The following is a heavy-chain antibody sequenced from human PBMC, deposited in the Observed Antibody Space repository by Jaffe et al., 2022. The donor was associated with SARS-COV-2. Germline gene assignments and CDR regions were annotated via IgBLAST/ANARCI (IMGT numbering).Heavy chain of an antibody. CDR2: ISYDGSNK. D-gene: IGHD6-6*01. Sequence: QVQLVESGGGVVQPGRSLRLSCAASGFTFSSYGMHWVRQAPGKGLEWVAVISYDGSNKYYADSVKGRFTISRDNSKNTLYLQMNSLRAEDTAVYYCAKDGARGSSSSRGVYYGMDVWGQGTTVTVSS. CDR3: AKDGARGSSSSRGVYYGMDV. V-gene: IGHV3-30*18. CDR1: GFTFSSYG. J-gene: IGHJ6*02.